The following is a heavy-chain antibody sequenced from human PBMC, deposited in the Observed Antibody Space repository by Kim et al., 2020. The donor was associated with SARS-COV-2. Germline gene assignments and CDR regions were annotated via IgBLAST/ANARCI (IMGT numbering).Heavy chain of an antibody. V-gene: IGHV1-24*01. J-gene: IGHJ4*02. D-gene: IGHD3-3*01. CDR2: YDSEDGET. CDR1: GYTLSDLS. Sequence: ASVKVSCKVSGYTLSDLSMHWVRQAPGKGLEWMGGYDSEDGETIYAQKFQGRVTLTEDTSTDTAYMQLSSLTSDDTAVYFCATGDFWGVRSWGQGTLVTV. CDR3: ATGDFWGVRS.